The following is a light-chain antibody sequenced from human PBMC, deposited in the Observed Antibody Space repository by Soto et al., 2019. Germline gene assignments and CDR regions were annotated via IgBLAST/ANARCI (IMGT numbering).Light chain of an antibody. V-gene: IGLV2-14*01. CDR1: GSDVGRYNY. Sequence: QSALTQPASVSGSPGQSITVSCTGTGSDVGRYNYVSWFQQQSGKAPKLMIYEVTSRPSGVSNRFSGSKSGNTASLTISGLQAEDEADYYCNSFTTTNTWVFGGGTKLTVL. CDR3: NSFTTTNTWV. J-gene: IGLJ3*02. CDR2: EVT.